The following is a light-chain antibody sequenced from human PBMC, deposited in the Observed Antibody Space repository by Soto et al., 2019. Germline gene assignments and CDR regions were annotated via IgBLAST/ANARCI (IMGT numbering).Light chain of an antibody. V-gene: IGKV3-15*01. Sequence: EIVMTQSPVTLSVSPGERTTLSCRASQSVSSNLAWYQQRPGQAPRLLIYDTSTRATGIPSRFSGSGSGTEFTLTISSLQPEDFATYYCQQLNSYPLTFGGGTKVDIK. CDR1: QSVSSN. J-gene: IGKJ4*01. CDR2: DTS. CDR3: QQLNSYPLT.